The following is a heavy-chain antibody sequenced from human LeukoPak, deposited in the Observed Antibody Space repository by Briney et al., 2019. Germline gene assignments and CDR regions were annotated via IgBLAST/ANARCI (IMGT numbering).Heavy chain of an antibody. CDR2: ISGSGGGT. CDR3: AKGSKAVVFTRDHYMDV. CDR1: GFTFSSYG. J-gene: IGHJ6*03. D-gene: IGHD3-22*01. V-gene: IGHV3-23*01. Sequence: GGSLRLSCAASGFTFSSYGMSWVRQAPGKGLEWVSAISGSGGGTYYADSVKGRFTISRDNSKSTLYLQMNSLRAEDTAVYYCAKGSKAVVFTRDHYMDVWGKGTTVTFSS.